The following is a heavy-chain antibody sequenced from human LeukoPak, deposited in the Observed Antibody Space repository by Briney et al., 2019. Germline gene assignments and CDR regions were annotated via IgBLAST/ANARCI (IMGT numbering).Heavy chain of an antibody. CDR1: GFTFSSYA. D-gene: IGHD4-23*01. CDR2: ISYDGSNK. V-gene: IGHV3-30-3*01. Sequence: GGSLRLSCAASGFTFSSYAMHWVRQAPGKGLEWVAVISYDGSNKYYADSVKGRFTISRDNSKNTLYLQMNSLRAEDTAVYYCAGFGGLISTGAFDIWGQGTMVTVSS. CDR3: AGFGGLISTGAFDI. J-gene: IGHJ3*02.